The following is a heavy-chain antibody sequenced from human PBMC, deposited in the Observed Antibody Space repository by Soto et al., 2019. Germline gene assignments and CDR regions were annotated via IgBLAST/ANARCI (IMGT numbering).Heavy chain of an antibody. CDR3: ATRFPYSSGSHDY. V-gene: IGHV4-39*01. Sequence: QLQLQESGPGLVKPSETLSLTCTVSGGSITSNAYHWGWVRQPPGKGLERIGSMVYSGTTYYNPSLKSRVTISVDTSKNQFSLKLISVSVADTAVYFCATRFPYSSGSHDYWGQGTLVIVSS. CDR2: MVYSGTT. J-gene: IGHJ4*02. D-gene: IGHD3-10*01. CDR1: GGSITSNAYH.